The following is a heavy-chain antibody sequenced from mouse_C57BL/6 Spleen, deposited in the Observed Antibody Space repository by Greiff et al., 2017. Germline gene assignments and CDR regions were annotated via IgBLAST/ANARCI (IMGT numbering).Heavy chain of an antibody. Sequence: VQLQQPGAELVKPGASVKLSCKASGFTFTSYWMHWVKQRPGQGLEWIGMIHPNSGSTNYNEKFKSKATLTVDKSSSTAYMQLSSLTSEDSAVYYCARGYSNYYAMDYWGQGTSVTFSS. J-gene: IGHJ4*01. CDR2: IHPNSGST. D-gene: IGHD2-5*01. V-gene: IGHV1-64*01. CDR3: ARGYSNYYAMDY. CDR1: GFTFTSYW.